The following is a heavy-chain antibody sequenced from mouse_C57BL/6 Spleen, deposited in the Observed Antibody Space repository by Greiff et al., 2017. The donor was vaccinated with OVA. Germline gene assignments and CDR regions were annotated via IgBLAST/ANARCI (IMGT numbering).Heavy chain of an antibody. V-gene: IGHV1-26*01. CDR3: GREGDSNSHMED. CDR2: INPNNGGT. J-gene: IGHJ4*01. Sequence: EVQLQQSGPELVKPGASVKISCKASGYTFTDYYMNWVKQSHGKSLEWIGDINPNNGGTSYNQKFNGNATLTVDTSSSTAYLHLRSLPSEDSAVSDCGREGDSNSHMEDWGKGTTVTVSA. D-gene: IGHD2-5*01. CDR1: GYTFTDYY.